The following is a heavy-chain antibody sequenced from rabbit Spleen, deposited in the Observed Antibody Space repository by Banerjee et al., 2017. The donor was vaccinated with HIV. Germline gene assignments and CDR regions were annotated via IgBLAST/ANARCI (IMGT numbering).Heavy chain of an antibody. CDR1: GFSFNNNYV. Sequence: QEQLEESGGDLVKPGASLTLTCTASGFSFNNNYVMCWVRQAPGKGLEWIACMSAGSSDNIYYASWAKGRFTISKTSSTTVTLQMTSLTAADTATYFCARGAWGDFNLWGPGTLVTVS. V-gene: IGHV1S45*01. CDR2: MSAGSSDNI. J-gene: IGHJ4*01. D-gene: IGHD4-1*01. CDR3: ARGAWGDFNL.